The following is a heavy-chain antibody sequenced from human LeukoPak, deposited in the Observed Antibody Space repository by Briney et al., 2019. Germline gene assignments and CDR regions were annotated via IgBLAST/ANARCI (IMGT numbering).Heavy chain of an antibody. CDR2: ISGSGGTT. CDR3: ANGGYRAYRVTRSCQNWFDP. Sequence: GSLRLSCAASGFGFNNYAMTWVRQAPGKGLEWVSLISGSGGTTDYADSVKGRFTISRDNSKYTLYLQMNSLRAEDTAVYYCANGGYRAYRVTRSCQNWFDPWGQGTLVTVSS. J-gene: IGHJ5*02. V-gene: IGHV3-23*01. D-gene: IGHD5-18*01. CDR1: GFGFNNYA.